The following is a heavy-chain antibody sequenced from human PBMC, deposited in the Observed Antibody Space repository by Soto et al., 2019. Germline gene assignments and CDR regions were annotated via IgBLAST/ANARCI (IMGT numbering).Heavy chain of an antibody. V-gene: IGHV3-23*01. CDR2: VSGSGGST. J-gene: IGHJ5*02. CDR3: AKGGAGTSVGPPNWFDR. CDR1: GFTFSSYA. D-gene: IGHD1-1*01. Sequence: PGGSLRLSCAASGFTFSSYAMSWVRRAPGKGLEWVSAVSGSGGSTYYADSEKGRFTISRDNSKNTLYLQMDSLTAEDTAVYYCAKGGAGTSVGPPNWFDRWGQGTLVTVSS.